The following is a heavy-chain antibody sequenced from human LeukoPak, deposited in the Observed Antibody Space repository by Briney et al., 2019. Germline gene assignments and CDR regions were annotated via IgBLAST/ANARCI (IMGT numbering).Heavy chain of an antibody. CDR1: GGSISSGGYS. J-gene: IGHJ5*02. CDR2: IYYSGST. CDR3: ARDLGAAAGTGSVGWFDP. Sequence: SETLSLTCTVSGGSISSGGYSWSWIRQHPGKGLEWIGYIYYSGSTYYNPSLKSRVTISVDTSKNQFSLKLSSVTAADTAVYYCARDLGAAAGTGSVGWFDPWGQGTLVTVSS. V-gene: IGHV4-31*03. D-gene: IGHD6-13*01.